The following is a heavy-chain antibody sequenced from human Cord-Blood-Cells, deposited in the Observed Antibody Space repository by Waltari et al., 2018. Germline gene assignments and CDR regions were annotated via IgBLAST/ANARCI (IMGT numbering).Heavy chain of an antibody. D-gene: IGHD2-2*01. CDR1: GGSFSGYY. Sequence: QVQLQQWGAGLLKPSETLSLTCAVYGGSFSGYYWSWIRQPPGKGLEWIGEINHSGSTNYNPSLKSRGTISVDTSKNQFSLKLSSVTAADTAVYYCARHGAGYCSSTSCYENWFDPWGQGTLVTVSS. CDR2: INHSGST. J-gene: IGHJ5*02. CDR3: ARHGAGYCSSTSCYENWFDP. V-gene: IGHV4-34*01.